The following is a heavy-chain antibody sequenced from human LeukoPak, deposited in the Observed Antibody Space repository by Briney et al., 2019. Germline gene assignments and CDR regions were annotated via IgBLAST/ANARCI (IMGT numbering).Heavy chain of an antibody. D-gene: IGHD6-19*01. CDR3: ARVQEAGTFDY. CDR1: GYTFTSYG. CDR2: ISAYNGNT. V-gene: IGHV1-18*01. J-gene: IGHJ4*02. Sequence: ASVKVSCKASGYTFTSYGISWVRQAPGQGLEWMGWISAYNGNTNYAQKLQGRVTMTTDTSTSTAYMELSSLRSEDTAAYYCARVQEAGTFDYWGQGTLVTVSS.